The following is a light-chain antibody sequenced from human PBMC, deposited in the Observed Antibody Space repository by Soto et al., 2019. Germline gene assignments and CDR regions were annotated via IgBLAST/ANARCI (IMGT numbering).Light chain of an antibody. J-gene: IGLJ1*01. Sequence: QSALTQPSSVSGSPGQSITISCTGTGSDVGGYDYVSWYQHNPGKAPKVMIYEVTNRPSGVPNRFSGSKSGNTAYLTISGLLAEDEADYYCSSYTSSSTYVFGTGT. CDR3: SSYTSSSTYV. CDR2: EVT. CDR1: GSDVGGYDY. V-gene: IGLV2-14*01.